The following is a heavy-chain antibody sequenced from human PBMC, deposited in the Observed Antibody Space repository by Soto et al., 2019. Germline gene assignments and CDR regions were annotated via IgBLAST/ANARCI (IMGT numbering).Heavy chain of an antibody. CDR3: AKNGHPPYYYYGMDV. CDR1: GYTFSRYG. D-gene: IGHD2-8*01. CDR2: ISGYNGDT. V-gene: IGHV1-18*01. Sequence: GPEVKKPGASVKVSCKTSGYTFSRYGISWVRQAPGQGLEWMGWISGYNGDTNYAQKVQGRVTMTIDTSTYTAYMELRSLTSDDTAIYYCAKNGHPPYYYYGMDVWGQGTTVTVSS. J-gene: IGHJ6*02.